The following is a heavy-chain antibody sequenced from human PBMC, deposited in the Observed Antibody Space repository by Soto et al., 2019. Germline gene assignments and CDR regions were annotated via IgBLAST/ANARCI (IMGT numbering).Heavy chain of an antibody. V-gene: IGHV4-4*02. CDR1: GDSITSSAW. CDR2: IHLGGTT. J-gene: IGHJ5*02. D-gene: IGHD1-20*01. CDR3: ARGDNWRLDL. Sequence: QVQLQESGPGLVKPSGTLSLTCAVSGDSITSSAWWSCVRQPPGKGLEWIGEIHLGGTTNYNPSLKSRVTISVDKSKTQFSLILNSVTGADTAIYYCARGDNWRLDLWGQGTLVTVSS.